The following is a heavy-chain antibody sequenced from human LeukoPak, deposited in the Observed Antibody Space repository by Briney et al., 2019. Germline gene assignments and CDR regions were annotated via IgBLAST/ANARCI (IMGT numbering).Heavy chain of an antibody. CDR1: GFTFSTYW. D-gene: IGHD4-11*01. V-gene: IGHV3-7*05. Sequence: GGSLRLSCAASGFTFSTYWMSWVRQAPGKGLEWVANIKQDGSEKYYVDSVKGRFTISRGNAKNSLYLQMNSLRAEDTAIYYCALSTVFDFWGQGTLVSVSS. J-gene: IGHJ4*02. CDR2: IKQDGSEK. CDR3: ALSTVFDF.